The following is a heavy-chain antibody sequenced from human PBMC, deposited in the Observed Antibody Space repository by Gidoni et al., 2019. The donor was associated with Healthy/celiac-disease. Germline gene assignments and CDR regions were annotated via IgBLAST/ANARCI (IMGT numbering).Heavy chain of an antibody. CDR1: GGSISSSSYY. V-gene: IGHV4-39*01. D-gene: IGHD2-2*01. Sequence: QLQLQESGPGLVKPSETLSLTCTVSGGSISSSSYYWGWIRQPPGKGLEWIGSIYYSGSTYYNPALKSRVTISVDTSKNQFSLNLTSVTAADTAVYYCARGAQLPPYYYYYMDVWGKGTTVTVSS. CDR2: IYYSGST. J-gene: IGHJ6*03. CDR3: ARGAQLPPYYYYYMDV.